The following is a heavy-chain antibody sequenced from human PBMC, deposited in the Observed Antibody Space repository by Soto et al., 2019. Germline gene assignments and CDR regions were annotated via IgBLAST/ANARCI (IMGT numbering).Heavy chain of an antibody. J-gene: IGHJ4*02. D-gene: IGHD2-8*02. CDR2: INHSGST. CDR3: ARDKITGLFDY. Sequence: SETLSLTCAVYGGSFSGYYWSWIRQPPGKGLEWIGEINHSGSTNYNPSLKSRVTISVDTSKSQFSLKLTSVTAADTAVYYCARDKITGLFDYWGQGTLVTVSS. V-gene: IGHV4-34*01. CDR1: GGSFSGYY.